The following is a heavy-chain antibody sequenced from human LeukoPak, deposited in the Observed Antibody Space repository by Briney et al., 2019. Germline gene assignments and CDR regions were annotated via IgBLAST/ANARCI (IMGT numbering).Heavy chain of an antibody. CDR3: ARVGKRGYDYDDY. Sequence: RPSETLSLTCAVYGGSFSGYYWSRIRQPPGKGLEWIGEINHSGSTNYNPSLKSRVTISVDTSKNQFSLKLSSVTAADTAVYYCARVGKRGYDYDDYWGQGTLVTVSS. D-gene: IGHD5-12*01. V-gene: IGHV4-34*01. J-gene: IGHJ4*02. CDR1: GGSFSGYY. CDR2: INHSGST.